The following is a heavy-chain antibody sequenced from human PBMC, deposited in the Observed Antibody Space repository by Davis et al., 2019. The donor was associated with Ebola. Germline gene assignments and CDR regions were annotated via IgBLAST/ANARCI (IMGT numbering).Heavy chain of an antibody. CDR2: IYYSGST. Sequence: SETLSLTCTVSGGSIRSSSHYWGWIRQPPGKGLEWIGSIYYSGSTYYNPSLKSRVTISVDTSKNQFSLKLSSVTAADTAVYYCARVYYYGSGSFDYWGQGTLVTVSS. J-gene: IGHJ4*02. CDR3: ARVYYYGSGSFDY. V-gene: IGHV4-39*01. CDR1: GGSIRSSSHY. D-gene: IGHD3-10*01.